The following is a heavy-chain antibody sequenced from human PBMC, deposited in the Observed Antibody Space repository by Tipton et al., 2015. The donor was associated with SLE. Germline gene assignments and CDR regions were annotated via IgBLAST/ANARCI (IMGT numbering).Heavy chain of an antibody. CDR2: INYSGST. D-gene: IGHD3-16*01. Sequence: TLSLTCTVSGGSISSHYWSWIRRPPGKALEWIAYINYSGSTNYNPSLKSRVTMSVDTSKNQFSLKLSSVTAADTAVYYCARGLDGGRDYWGQGTLVTVSS. V-gene: IGHV4-59*11. J-gene: IGHJ4*02. CDR1: GGSISSHY. CDR3: ARGLDGGRDY.